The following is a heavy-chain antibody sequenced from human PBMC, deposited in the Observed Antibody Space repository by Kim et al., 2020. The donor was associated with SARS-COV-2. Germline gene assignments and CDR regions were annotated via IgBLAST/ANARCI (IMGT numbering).Heavy chain of an antibody. V-gene: IGHV4-39*01. CDR3: ARQGQFGSGYFDVSPDY. Sequence: SETLSLTCTVSGGSISSSSYYWGWIRQPPGKGLEWIGSIYYSGSTYYNPSLKSRVTISVDTSKNQFSLKLSSVTAADTAVYYCARQGQFGSGYFDVSPDYWGQGTLVTVSS. D-gene: IGHD3-22*01. CDR2: IYYSGST. CDR1: GGSISSSSYY. J-gene: IGHJ4*02.